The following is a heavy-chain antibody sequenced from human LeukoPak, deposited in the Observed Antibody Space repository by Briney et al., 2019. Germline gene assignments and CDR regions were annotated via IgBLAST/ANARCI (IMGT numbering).Heavy chain of an antibody. CDR1: GFTVSSNY. J-gene: IGHJ4*02. V-gene: IGHV3-53*01. CDR3: AKKWGVGTTTLDYFDY. Sequence: GGSLRLSCAASGFTVSSNYMSWVRQAPGEGLAWVSVIYTSGYTYYTDSVKGRFTISRDSSKNTLYLQMNSLTDDDTAVYYCAKKWGVGTTTLDYFDYWGQGTLVTVSS. CDR2: IYTSGYT. D-gene: IGHD1-26*01.